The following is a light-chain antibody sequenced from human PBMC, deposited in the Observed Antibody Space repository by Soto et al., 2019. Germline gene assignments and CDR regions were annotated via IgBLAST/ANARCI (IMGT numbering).Light chain of an antibody. Sequence: DIQMTQSPSSLSASVGDRVTITCRASQDIGNDLGWYQQKPGGAPKRLIYAASSLQSGVPSRFSGSGSGTEFTLTISSLQPEDFATYYCLQHDRFPRAFGQGTTVDIK. CDR3: LQHDRFPRA. CDR2: AAS. J-gene: IGKJ1*01. V-gene: IGKV1-17*01. CDR1: QDIGND.